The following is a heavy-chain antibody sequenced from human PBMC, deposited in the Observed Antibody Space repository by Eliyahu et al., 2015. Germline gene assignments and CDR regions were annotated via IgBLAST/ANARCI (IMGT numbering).Heavy chain of an antibody. CDR1: GFXXSSYE. V-gene: IGHV3-48*03. CDR2: ISSSGSTI. J-gene: IGHJ4*02. Sequence: EVQLVESGGGLVQPGGSLRLSCAASGFXXSSYEMNWVRQAPGKGLEWVSYISSSGSTIYYADSVKGRFTISRDNAKNSLYLQMNSLRAEDTAVYYCARDPAVAGGGFDYWGQGTLVTVSS. D-gene: IGHD6-19*01. CDR3: ARDPAVAGGGFDY.